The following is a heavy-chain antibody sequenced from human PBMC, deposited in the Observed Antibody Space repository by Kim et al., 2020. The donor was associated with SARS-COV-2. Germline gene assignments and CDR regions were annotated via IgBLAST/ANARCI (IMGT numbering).Heavy chain of an antibody. CDR3: ARDYGTTGFTYYYYYGMDV. Sequence: GRFTIPRDNAKHSLYLQMNSLRAEDTAVYYCARDYGTTGFTYYYYYGMDVWGQGTTVTVSS. V-gene: IGHV3-11*06. D-gene: IGHD2-8*01. J-gene: IGHJ6*02.